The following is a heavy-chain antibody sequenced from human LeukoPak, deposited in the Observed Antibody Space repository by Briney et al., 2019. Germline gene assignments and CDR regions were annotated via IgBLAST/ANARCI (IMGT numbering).Heavy chain of an antibody. Sequence: PSGTLSLTCAVSGGSISSSNWWSWVRPPPGKGLEWIGEIYHSGSTNYNPSLKSRVTISVDTSKNQFSLNLKSVTAADTAVYYCARGGNSALVRVWFDPWGQGTLVTVSS. J-gene: IGHJ5*02. V-gene: IGHV4-4*02. CDR2: IYHSGST. CDR1: GGSISSSNW. D-gene: IGHD6-6*01. CDR3: ARGGNSALVRVWFDP.